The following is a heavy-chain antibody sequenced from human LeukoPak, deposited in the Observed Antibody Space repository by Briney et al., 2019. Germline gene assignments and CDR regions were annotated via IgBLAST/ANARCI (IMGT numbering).Heavy chain of an antibody. V-gene: IGHV3-30*02. J-gene: IGHJ3*02. CDR3: ASVISGDYGLYWGGDCYPNDAFHI. Sequence: GGSLRLSCAASGFTFSSYGMHWVRQAPGKGLEWVAFIRYDGSNKYYADSVKGRFTISRDNSKNTLYLQMNSLRAEDTAVYYCASVISGDYGLYWGGDCYPNDAFHIWRQRTMVTVSS. CDR1: GFTFSSYG. D-gene: IGHD2-21*02. CDR2: IRYDGSNK.